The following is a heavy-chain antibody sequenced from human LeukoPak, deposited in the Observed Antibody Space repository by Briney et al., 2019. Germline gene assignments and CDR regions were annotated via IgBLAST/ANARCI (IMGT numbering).Heavy chain of an antibody. CDR3: AKGSSSWYNYFDY. CDR1: GFTFSSYG. J-gene: IGHJ4*02. D-gene: IGHD6-13*01. V-gene: IGHV3-30*18. CDR2: ISYDGSNK. Sequence: GGSLRLSCAASGFTFSSYGMLWVRQAPGKGLEWVAVISYDGSNKYYADSVKGRFTISRDNSKNTLYLQMNSLRAEDTAVYYCAKGSSSWYNYFDYWGQGTLVTVSS.